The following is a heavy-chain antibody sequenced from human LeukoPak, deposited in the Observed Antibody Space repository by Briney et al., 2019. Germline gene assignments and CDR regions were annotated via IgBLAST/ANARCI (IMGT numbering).Heavy chain of an antibody. CDR1: GYTFTNYY. Sequence: APVKFSCKASGYTFTNYYIHWVRQAPGQGLEWMGWINSNRGGTNYAQKFQGRVTMTRDTSISTAYMELRSVRSDDTAVYYCARDHGDDAFDIWGPGTIVTVSS. V-gene: IGHV1-2*02. CDR3: ARDHGDDAFDI. CDR2: INSNRGGT. D-gene: IGHD3-3*01. J-gene: IGHJ3*02.